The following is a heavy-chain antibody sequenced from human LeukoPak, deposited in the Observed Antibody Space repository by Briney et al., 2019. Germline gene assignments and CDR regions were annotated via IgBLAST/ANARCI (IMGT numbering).Heavy chain of an antibody. J-gene: IGHJ5*02. D-gene: IGHD4-11*01. V-gene: IGHV5-51*01. CDR1: GYSFTSYW. CDR3: ARLHKSLEGNYVPTWFDP. Sequence: PGESLKISCKGSGYSFTSYWIGWVRQMPGKGLEWMGIIYPGDSDTRYSPSFQGQVTISADKSISTAYLQWSSLKASDTAMYYCARLHKSLEGNYVPTWFDPWGQGTLVTVSS. CDR2: IYPGDSDT.